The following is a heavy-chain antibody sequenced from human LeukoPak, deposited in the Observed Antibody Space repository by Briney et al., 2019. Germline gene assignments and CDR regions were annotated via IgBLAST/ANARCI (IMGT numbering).Heavy chain of an antibody. V-gene: IGHV4-31*03. J-gene: IGHJ4*02. D-gene: IGHD3-10*01. CDR2: IYYSGSP. Sequence: SETLSLTCTVSGDSISSGGYYWTWICQHPGTGLEWIGYIYYSGSPNYNPSLKSRVTISVDTSKNQFSLKLSSVTAADTAVYYCARESPVHYYGSGSSFDYWGQGTLVTVSS. CDR3: ARESPVHYYGSGSSFDY. CDR1: GDSISSGGYY.